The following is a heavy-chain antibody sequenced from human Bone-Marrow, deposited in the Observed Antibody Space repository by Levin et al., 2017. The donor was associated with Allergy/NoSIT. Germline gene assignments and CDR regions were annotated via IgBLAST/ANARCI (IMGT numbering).Heavy chain of an antibody. J-gene: IGHJ6*02. CDR3: AKDLSAVPAANYYYGMDV. D-gene: IGHD2-2*01. CDR2: ISGSGGST. V-gene: IGHV3-23*01. Sequence: GGSLRLSCAASGFTFSSHAMTWVRQAPGKGLEWVSGISGSGGSTYYADSVKGRFTISRDSSKNTVFLHMNSLRAEDTAIYYCAKDLSAVPAANYYYGMDVWGQGTTVTVS. CDR1: GFTFSSHA.